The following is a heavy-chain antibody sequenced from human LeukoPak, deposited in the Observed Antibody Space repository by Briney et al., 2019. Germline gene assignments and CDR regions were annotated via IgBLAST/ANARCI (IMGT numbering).Heavy chain of an antibody. V-gene: IGHV3-74*01. CDR3: AKEMKDALSLDY. CDR2: ISPDGNTT. D-gene: IGHD2-15*01. J-gene: IGHJ4*02. CDR1: GFTFSNYW. Sequence: PGGSLRLSCAASGFTFSNYWMHWVRHAPGKGLVWVSRISPDGNTTTYADSVKGRFTVSRDTALRTMYLQMNGLRAEDTAVYYCAKEMKDALSLDYWGQGTLVTVSS.